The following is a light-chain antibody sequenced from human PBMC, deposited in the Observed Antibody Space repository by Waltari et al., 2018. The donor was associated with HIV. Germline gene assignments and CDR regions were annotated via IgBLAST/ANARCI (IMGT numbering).Light chain of an antibody. CDR2: DVF. CDR1: SSDIDAYEY. V-gene: IGLV2-14*03. CDR3: SSYTTTNTII. Sequence: QSALTQPASVSGSPGQSITISCTGTSSDIDAYEYVSWYRQHPDKAPPLLLYDVFSRPSGVSHRFSGSKSGNTASLTISGLQAEDEAVYSCSSYTTTNTIIFGGGTRLTVL. J-gene: IGLJ2*01.